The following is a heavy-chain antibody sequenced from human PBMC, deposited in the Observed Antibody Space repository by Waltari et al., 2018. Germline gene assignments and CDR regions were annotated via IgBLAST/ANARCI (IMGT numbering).Heavy chain of an antibody. Sequence: QVQLQQWGAGLLKPSETLSLTCAVYGGSFSGYYWSWIRQPPGKGLEWIGEINHSGSTNSNPSLKSRVTISVDTSKNQFSLKLSSVTAADTAVYYCARRPGTMIVVVYFDYWGQGTLVTVSS. V-gene: IGHV4-34*01. J-gene: IGHJ4*02. D-gene: IGHD3-22*01. CDR1: GGSFSGYY. CDR2: INHSGST. CDR3: ARRPGTMIVVVYFDY.